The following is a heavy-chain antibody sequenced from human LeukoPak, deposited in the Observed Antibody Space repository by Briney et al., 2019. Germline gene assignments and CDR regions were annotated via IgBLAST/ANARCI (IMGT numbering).Heavy chain of an antibody. CDR3: ARSYPDHIAALNY. J-gene: IGHJ4*02. V-gene: IGHV4-59*01. CDR2: IYYSGST. CDR1: GGSISSYY. Sequence: SETLSLTCTVSGGSISSYYWSWIRQPPGKGLEWIGYIYYSGSTNYNPSLKSRVTISVDTSKNQFSLKLSSVTAADTAVYYCARSYPDHIAALNYWGQGTLVTVSS. D-gene: IGHD5-12*01.